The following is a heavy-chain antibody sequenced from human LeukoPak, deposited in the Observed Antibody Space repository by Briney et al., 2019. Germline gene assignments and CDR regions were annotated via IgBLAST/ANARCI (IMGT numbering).Heavy chain of an antibody. CDR3: ARERTYSGSGSTYPYYDY. CDR1: GFIFSSCW. Sequence: SGGSLRLSCAASGFIFSSCWMSWVRQSPGKGLEWVANIKPDGSEKYYVDSVRGRFTISRDNAKNALYLEMNSLRVGDTAVYYCARERTYSGSGSTYPYYDYWGQGTLVTVSS. V-gene: IGHV3-7*01. J-gene: IGHJ4*02. D-gene: IGHD3-10*01. CDR2: IKPDGSEK.